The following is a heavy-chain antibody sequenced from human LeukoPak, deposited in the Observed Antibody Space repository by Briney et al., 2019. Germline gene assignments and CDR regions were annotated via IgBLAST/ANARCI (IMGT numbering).Heavy chain of an antibody. Sequence: SETLSLTCAVYGGSFSGYYWSWIRQPPGKGLEWIGEINHSGSTNYNPSLKSRVTISVDTSKNQFSLKLSSVTAADTAVYYCARGSETHYYGSGSYYRPRDYYYGMDVWGQGTTVTVSS. V-gene: IGHV4-34*01. CDR2: INHSGST. CDR3: ARGSETHYYGSGSYYRPRDYYYGMDV. D-gene: IGHD3-10*01. J-gene: IGHJ6*02. CDR1: GGSFSGYY.